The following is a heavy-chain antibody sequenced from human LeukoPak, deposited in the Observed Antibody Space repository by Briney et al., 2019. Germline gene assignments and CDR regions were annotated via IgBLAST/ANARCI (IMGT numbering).Heavy chain of an antibody. D-gene: IGHD3-3*01. Sequence: PSETLSLTCTVSGGSSSSYYWSLIRQPPGKGLEWIGYIYYSGSTNYNPSLKSRVTISVDTSKNQFSLKLSSVTAADTAVYYCARHTPITIFGDAFDIWGQGTMVTVSS. CDR3: ARHTPITIFGDAFDI. CDR2: IYYSGST. J-gene: IGHJ3*02. V-gene: IGHV4-59*08. CDR1: GGSSSSYY.